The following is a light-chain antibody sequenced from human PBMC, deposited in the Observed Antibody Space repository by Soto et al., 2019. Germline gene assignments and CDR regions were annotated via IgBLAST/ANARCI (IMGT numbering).Light chain of an antibody. CDR3: QSYDSRLTVV. J-gene: IGLJ2*01. CDR1: SSNIGAGYD. CDR2: GNS. V-gene: IGLV1-40*01. Sequence: QSVLTQPPSVSGAPGQRVTISCTGSSSNIGAGYDVHWYQQLPGTAPKLLIYGNSNRPSGVPDRFSGSKPGTSASLAITGLQAEDEADYYCQSYDSRLTVVFGGGTKLTVL.